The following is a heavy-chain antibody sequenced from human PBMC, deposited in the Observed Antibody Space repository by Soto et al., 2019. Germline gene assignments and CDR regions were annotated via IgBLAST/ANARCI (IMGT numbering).Heavy chain of an antibody. CDR3: ARYDFWSGYLPASMDV. CDR1: RFTFNSYE. CDR2: ISSSGSTI. D-gene: IGHD3-3*01. J-gene: IGHJ6*02. Sequence: GGSLRLSCAASRFTFNSYEMNCVRQAPGKGLEWVSYISSSGSTIYYADSVKGRFTISRDNAKNSLYLQMNSLRAEDTAVYYCARYDFWSGYLPASMDVSGQGPTGTVS. V-gene: IGHV3-48*03.